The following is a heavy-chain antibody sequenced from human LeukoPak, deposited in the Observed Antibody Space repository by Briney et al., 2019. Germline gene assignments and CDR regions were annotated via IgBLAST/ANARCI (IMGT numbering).Heavy chain of an antibody. Sequence: SGGSLRLSCAASGFTFSSYGMHWVRQAPGKGLEWVAFIRYDGSNKYYADSVKGRFTISRDNSKNTLYLQMNSLRAEDTAVYYCARGLLGATTSYFDYWGQGTLVTVSS. CDR2: IRYDGSNK. V-gene: IGHV3-30*02. D-gene: IGHD1-26*01. J-gene: IGHJ4*02. CDR3: ARGLLGATTSYFDY. CDR1: GFTFSSYG.